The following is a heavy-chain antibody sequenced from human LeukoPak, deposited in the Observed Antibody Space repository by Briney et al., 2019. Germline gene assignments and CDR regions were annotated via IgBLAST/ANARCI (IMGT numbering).Heavy chain of an antibody. CDR1: GYTLTELS. V-gene: IGHV1-24*01. D-gene: IGHD3-22*01. J-gene: IGHJ4*02. CDR3: AKLRHTYDSSGYYFDY. Sequence: ASVKVSCKVSGYTLTELSMHWVRQAPGKGLEWMGGFDPEDGETIYAQKFQGRVTMTEDTSTDTAYMELSSLRSEDTAVYYCAKLRHTYDSSGYYFDYWGQGTLVTVSS. CDR2: FDPEDGET.